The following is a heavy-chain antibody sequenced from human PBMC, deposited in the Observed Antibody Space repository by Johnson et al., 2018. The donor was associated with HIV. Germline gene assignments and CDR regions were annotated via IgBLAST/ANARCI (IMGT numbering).Heavy chain of an antibody. CDR3: TTVDSSGYHNDAFDI. CDR1: GITFNNAW. D-gene: IGHD3-22*01. J-gene: IGHJ3*02. Sequence: VQLVESGGGVVRPGGSLRLSCAASGITFNNAWISWVRQAPGKGLEWVGRIKRKPDGAAIHYAAPVKGRFTVSRDDSRNTLYLQMNSLKTEDTAVYYCTTVDSSGYHNDAFDIWGQGTMVTVSS. V-gene: IGHV3-15*01. CDR2: IKRKPDGAAI.